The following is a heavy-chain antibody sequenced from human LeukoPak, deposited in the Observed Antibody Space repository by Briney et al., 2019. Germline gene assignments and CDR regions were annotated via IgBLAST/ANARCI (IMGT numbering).Heavy chain of an antibody. CDR2: IYPGDSDT. V-gene: IGHV5-51*01. CDR1: GYSFTSYW. CDR3: ARRDYYDSSGYEFDY. D-gene: IGHD3-22*01. J-gene: IGHJ4*02. Sequence: GESLKISCKGSGYSFTSYWIGWVRQMPGKGLEWMGIIYPGDSDTRYSPPFQGQVTISADKSISTAYLQWSSLKASDTAMYYCARRDYYDSSGYEFDYWGQGTLVTVSS.